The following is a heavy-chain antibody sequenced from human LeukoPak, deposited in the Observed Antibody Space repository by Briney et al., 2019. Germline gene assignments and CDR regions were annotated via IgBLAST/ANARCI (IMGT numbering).Heavy chain of an antibody. CDR2: FDPEDGET. CDR1: GYTLTELS. Sequence: GASVKVSCKVSGYTLTELSMHWVRQAPGKGLEWMGGFDPEDGETIYAQKFQGRVTMTEDTSTDTAYMELSSLRSEDTAVYYCATGEVYDSSGYYYYGVDVWGQGTTVTVSS. D-gene: IGHD3-22*01. V-gene: IGHV1-24*01. CDR3: ATGEVYDSSGYYYYGVDV. J-gene: IGHJ6*02.